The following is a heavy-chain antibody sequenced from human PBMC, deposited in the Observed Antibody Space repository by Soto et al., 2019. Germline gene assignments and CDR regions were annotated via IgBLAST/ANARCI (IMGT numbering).Heavy chain of an antibody. CDR3: AKDYFVVVVPAAIGGNAFDI. Sequence: GGFLRLSCAASGFTFSSYGMHWVRQAPGKGLEWVAVISYDGSNKYYADSVKGRFTISRDNSKNTLYLQMNSLRAEDTAVYYCAKDYFVVVVPAAIGGNAFDIWGQGTMVNVSS. V-gene: IGHV3-30*18. CDR2: ISYDGSNK. D-gene: IGHD2-2*01. CDR1: GFTFSSYG. J-gene: IGHJ3*02.